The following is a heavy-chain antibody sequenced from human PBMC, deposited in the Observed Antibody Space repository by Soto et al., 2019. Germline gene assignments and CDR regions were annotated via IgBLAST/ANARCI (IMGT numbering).Heavy chain of an antibody. V-gene: IGHV1-69*08. J-gene: IGHJ3*02. CDR3: ARDRCGGVCPPDAFDI. D-gene: IGHD2-21*02. CDR1: GGTFSSYT. CDR2: IIPILGIA. Sequence: QVQLVQSGAEVKKPGSSVKVSCKASGGTFSSYTISWVRQAPGQGLEWMGRIIPILGIANYAQKFQGRVTITADKSTSTAYMELSSLRSEDTAVYYCARDRCGGVCPPDAFDIWGQGTMVTVSS.